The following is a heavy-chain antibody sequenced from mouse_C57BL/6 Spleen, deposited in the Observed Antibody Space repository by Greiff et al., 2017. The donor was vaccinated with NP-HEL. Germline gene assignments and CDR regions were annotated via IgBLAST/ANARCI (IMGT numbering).Heavy chain of an antibody. CDR1: GLSLTSYG. D-gene: IGHD3-3*01. Sequence: QVQLTQSGPGLVQPSQSLSITCSVSGLSLTSYGVHWVRQSPGKGLVWLGVIWRGGSTDYNAAFMSRLSITKDNSKSQVFFKMNSHQADDTAIYYCAHNANDLEGCLDSWGKGATLTVSS. CDR2: IWRGGST. J-gene: IGHJ2*01. CDR3: AHNANDLEGCLDS. V-gene: IGHV2-5*01.